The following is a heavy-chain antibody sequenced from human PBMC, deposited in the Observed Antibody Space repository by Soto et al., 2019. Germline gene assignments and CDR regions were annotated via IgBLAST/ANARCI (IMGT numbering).Heavy chain of an antibody. V-gene: IGHV4-39*01. J-gene: IGHJ6*02. CDR1: GGSISSSSSY. D-gene: IGHD3-10*01. CDR2: VYYSGST. CDR3: ARQSEYYYASGRADPLYGRDV. Sequence: SETLSLTCTVSGGSISSSSSYWGWIRQAPGKGLEWIGNVYYSGSTYSNPSLKSRVTISADTSKNQFSLKLSSVTAADTAVYYCARQSEYYYASGRADPLYGRDVWGQGTTVTVS.